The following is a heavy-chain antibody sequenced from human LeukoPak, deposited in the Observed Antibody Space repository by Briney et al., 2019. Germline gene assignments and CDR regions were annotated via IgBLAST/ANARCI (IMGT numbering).Heavy chain of an antibody. CDR1: GGSFSGYY. CDR3: ARHVRSYYGNWFDY. V-gene: IGHV4-34*01. D-gene: IGHD1-26*01. J-gene: IGHJ4*02. CDR2: INHSGST. Sequence: SETLSLTCAVYGGSFSGYYWSWIRQPPGKGLEWIGEINHSGSTNYNPSLKSRVTISVDTSKNQFSLKLSSVTAADTAVYYCARHVRSYYGNWFDYWGQGTLVTVSS.